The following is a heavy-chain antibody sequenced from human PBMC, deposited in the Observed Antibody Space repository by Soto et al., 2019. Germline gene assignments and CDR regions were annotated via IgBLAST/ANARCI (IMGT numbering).Heavy chain of an antibody. V-gene: IGHV3-7*01. CDR2: INQDGSEK. CDR3: ARSLDY. Sequence: GGSLRLSFATSGFTFSTYWMDWVRQTPGKGLEWVANINQDGSEKNYVDSVKGRFTISRDNAKNSLYLQMSSLTAEDSALYYCARSLDYWGQGTLVTVSS. J-gene: IGHJ4*02. CDR1: GFTFSTYW.